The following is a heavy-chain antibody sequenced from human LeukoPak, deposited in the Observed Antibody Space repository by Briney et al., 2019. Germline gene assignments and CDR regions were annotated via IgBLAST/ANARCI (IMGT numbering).Heavy chain of an antibody. CDR2: ISYDGSNK. D-gene: IGHD3-10*01. Sequence: GGSLRLSCAASGFTFSSYGLHWVRQAPGKGLEWVAVISYDGSNKYYADSVKGRITISRDNYKNTLYLQMNSLRAEDTAEYHCAKEYYYGSGSQEYYFDYWGQGTLVTVSS. CDR1: GFTFSSYG. J-gene: IGHJ4*02. CDR3: AKEYYYGSGSQEYYFDY. V-gene: IGHV3-30*18.